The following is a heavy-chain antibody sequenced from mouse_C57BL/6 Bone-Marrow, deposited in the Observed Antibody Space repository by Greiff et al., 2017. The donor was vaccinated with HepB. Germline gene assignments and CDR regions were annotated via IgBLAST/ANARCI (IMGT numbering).Heavy chain of an antibody. J-gene: IGHJ4*01. CDR1: GYSFTDYN. CDR2: INPNYGTT. CDR3: ARYLITTVVATDYAMDY. D-gene: IGHD1-1*01. Sequence: VQLQQSGPELVKPGASVKISCKASGYSFTDYNMNWVKQSNGKSLDWIGVINPNYGTTSYNQKFKGKDTLTVDQSSSTAYMQLNSLTSEDSAVYYCARYLITTVVATDYAMDYWGQGTSVTVSS. V-gene: IGHV1-39*01.